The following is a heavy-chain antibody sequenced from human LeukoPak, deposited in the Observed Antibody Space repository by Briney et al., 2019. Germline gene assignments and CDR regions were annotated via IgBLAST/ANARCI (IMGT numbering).Heavy chain of an antibody. CDR1: GGSFSGYY. V-gene: IGHV4-34*01. J-gene: IGHJ4*02. CDR3: TSRINDYFDY. D-gene: IGHD2/OR15-2a*01. Sequence: PSETLSLTCAVYGGSFSGYYWSWIRQPPGKGLEWIGEINHSGSTNYNPSLKSRVTISVDTSKNQFSLKLSSVTAADTAVYYCTSRINDYFDYWGQGTLVTVSS. CDR2: INHSGST.